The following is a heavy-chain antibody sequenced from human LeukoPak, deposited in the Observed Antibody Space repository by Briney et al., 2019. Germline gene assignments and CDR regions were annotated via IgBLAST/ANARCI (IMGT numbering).Heavy chain of an antibody. CDR2: ISNSGGST. Sequence: GGSLRLSCAASGFTFSSYAMRWVRQAPGKGLEWVSTISNSGGSTYYADSVKGRFTVSRDNSKNTLYLQMNSLRAEDTAVYYCAKDSSSGWYPNEYFDYWGQGTLVTVSS. V-gene: IGHV3-23*01. CDR1: GFTFSSYA. D-gene: IGHD6-19*01. J-gene: IGHJ4*02. CDR3: AKDSSSGWYPNEYFDY.